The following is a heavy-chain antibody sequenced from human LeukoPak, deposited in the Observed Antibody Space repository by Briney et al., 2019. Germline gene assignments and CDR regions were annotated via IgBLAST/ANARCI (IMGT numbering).Heavy chain of an antibody. Sequence: GGSLRLSCAASGFTFSSYAMSWVRQAPGKGLEWVSAISGSGGSTYYPDSVKGRFTISRDNSKNTLYLQMNSLRAEDTAVYYCAKGVGGVVPAANFDYWGQGTLVTVSS. D-gene: IGHD2-2*01. CDR3: AKGVGGVVPAANFDY. CDR2: ISGSGGST. J-gene: IGHJ4*02. CDR1: GFTFSSYA. V-gene: IGHV3-23*01.